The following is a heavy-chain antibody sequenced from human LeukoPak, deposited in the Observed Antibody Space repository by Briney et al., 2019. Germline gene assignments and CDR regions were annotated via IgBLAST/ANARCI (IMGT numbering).Heavy chain of an antibody. D-gene: IGHD6-19*01. J-gene: IGHJ5*02. CDR2: IKSKADGGAI. V-gene: IGHV3-15*01. CDR1: GFTFNNAW. CDR3: TTFLWGGTVAP. Sequence: GGPLRLSCAASGFTFNNAWMSWVRQAPGKGLEWVGRIKSKADGGAIDYAAPVKGRFTISRDDSKSTVYLQMNSLKTEDTAVYYCTTFLWGGTVAPWGQGALVTVSS.